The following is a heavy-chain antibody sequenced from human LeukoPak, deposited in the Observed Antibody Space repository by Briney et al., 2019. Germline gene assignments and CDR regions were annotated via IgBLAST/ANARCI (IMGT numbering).Heavy chain of an antibody. Sequence: SETLSLTCTVSSGSISGYCWTWVRQPPGKGLEWIGYIYSSGSTNYNPSLRSRVTISVDTAKNQFSLQLNSVTAADTAVYYCARETVMILDYWGQGILVTVSS. CDR3: ARETVMILDY. CDR2: IYSSGST. J-gene: IGHJ4*02. CDR1: SGSISGYC. D-gene: IGHD3-16*01. V-gene: IGHV4-59*01.